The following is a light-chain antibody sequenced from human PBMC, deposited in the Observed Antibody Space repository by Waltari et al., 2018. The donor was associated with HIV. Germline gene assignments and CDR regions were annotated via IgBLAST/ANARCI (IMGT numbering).Light chain of an antibody. V-gene: IGLV2-8*01. Sequence: QSALTQPHSASGSPGQSVTISCTGTSSDVGGYNYVSCYQHHPGKAPKLMIYEVSKRPSGFPDRFSGSKSGNTASLTVSGLQAEDEADYYCNSYVGSNNYIFGTGTKVTVL. CDR1: SSDVGGYNY. CDR3: NSYVGSNNYI. J-gene: IGLJ1*01. CDR2: EVS.